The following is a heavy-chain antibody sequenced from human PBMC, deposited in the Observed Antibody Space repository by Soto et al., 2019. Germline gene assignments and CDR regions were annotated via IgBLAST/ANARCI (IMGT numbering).Heavy chain of an antibody. CDR3: ARDRWGNRNHIDAFDI. Sequence: ASVKVSCKASGYTFTGYHMHWVRQAPGQGLEWMGWINPNTDVTNYAQRFQGRVTMTRDTSITTAYMELSRLRSDDTAIYYCARDRWGNRNHIDAFDIWGPGTTVTVSS. CDR2: INPNTDVT. V-gene: IGHV1-2*02. CDR1: GYTFTGYH. J-gene: IGHJ3*02. D-gene: IGHD1-20*01.